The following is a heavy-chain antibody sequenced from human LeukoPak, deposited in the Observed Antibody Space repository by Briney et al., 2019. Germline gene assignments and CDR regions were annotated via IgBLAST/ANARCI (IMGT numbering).Heavy chain of an antibody. D-gene: IGHD2-15*01. J-gene: IGHJ4*02. Sequence: SETLSLTCTVSGGSISSYYWSWIRQPPGKGLEWIGYIYYSGSTNYNPSLKSRVTISVDTSKNQFSLKLSSVTAADTAVYYCAREVRLLYYFDYWGRGTLVTVSS. V-gene: IGHV4-59*01. CDR1: GGSISSYY. CDR2: IYYSGST. CDR3: AREVRLLYYFDY.